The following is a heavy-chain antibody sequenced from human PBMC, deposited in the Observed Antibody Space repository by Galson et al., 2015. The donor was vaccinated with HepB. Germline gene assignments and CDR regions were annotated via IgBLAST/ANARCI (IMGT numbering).Heavy chain of an antibody. CDR3: ARAPPSDYDFWSGYYSLNYYYYYMDV. CDR2: INPSGGST. V-gene: IGHV1-46*01. Sequence: SVKVSCKASGYTFTSYYMHWVRQAPGQGLEWMGIINPSGGSTSYAQKFQGRVTMTRDTSTSTVYMELSSLRSEDTAVYYCARAPPSDYDFWSGYYSLNYYYYYMDVWGKGTTVTVSS. D-gene: IGHD3-3*01. CDR1: GYTFTSYY. J-gene: IGHJ6*03.